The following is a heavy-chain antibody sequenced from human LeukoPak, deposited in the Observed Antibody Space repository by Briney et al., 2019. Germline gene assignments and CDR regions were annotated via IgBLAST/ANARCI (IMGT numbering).Heavy chain of an antibody. CDR2: ISHDGSNK. CDR3: ARVYGSGPFYYYGMDV. CDR1: GFTFSSYA. D-gene: IGHD3-10*01. V-gene: IGHV3-30*04. J-gene: IGHJ6*02. Sequence: GGSLRLSCAASGFTFSSYAMHWVRQAPGKGLEWVAVISHDGSNKYYADSVKGRFTISRDNANNSLFLQMNSLRAEDTAVYYCARVYGSGPFYYYGMDVWGQGTTVTVSS.